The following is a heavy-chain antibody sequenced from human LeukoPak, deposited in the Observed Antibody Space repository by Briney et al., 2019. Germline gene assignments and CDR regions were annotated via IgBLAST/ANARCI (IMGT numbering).Heavy chain of an antibody. CDR1: GFTLSSNY. Sequence: PGGSLRLSCAASGFTLSSNYMSGVRQAPGKGLEWVSVIYSGGSTHYADSVKGRFTISRDNSKNTLYLQMNSLRAEETAVYYCARISMISNYYYYYMDVWGKGTTVTVSS. CDR3: ARISMISNYYYYYMDV. V-gene: IGHV3-53*01. CDR2: IYSGGST. J-gene: IGHJ6*03. D-gene: IGHD3/OR15-3a*01.